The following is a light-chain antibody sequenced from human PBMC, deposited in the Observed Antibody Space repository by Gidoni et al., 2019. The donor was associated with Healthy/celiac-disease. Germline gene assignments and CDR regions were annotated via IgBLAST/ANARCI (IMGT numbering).Light chain of an antibody. CDR1: QSLLHSNGYNY. CDR2: LGS. J-gene: IGKJ4*01. CDR3: MQALQTPLT. V-gene: IGKV2-28*01. Sequence: DIVITQSPLSLPVTPGEPASISCRSSQSLLHSNGYNYLDWYLQKPGQSPKLLIYLGSNRASGVPDRCSGSGSGTDFTLKISRVEAEDVGVYYCMQALQTPLTFGGGTKVEIK.